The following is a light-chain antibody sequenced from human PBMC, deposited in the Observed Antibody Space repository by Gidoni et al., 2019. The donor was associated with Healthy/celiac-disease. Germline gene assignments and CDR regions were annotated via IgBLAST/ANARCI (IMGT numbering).Light chain of an antibody. CDR1: QSVSSN. CDR3: QQYNNWPPKVT. J-gene: IGKJ4*01. CDR2: GAS. V-gene: IGKV3-15*01. Sequence: EIVMTQSPATLSVSPRERATLSCRASQSVSSNLAWYQQKPGQAPRLLIYGASTRATGIPARFSGSGSGTEFTLTISSLQSEDFAVYYCQQYNNWPPKVTFGGXTKVEIK.